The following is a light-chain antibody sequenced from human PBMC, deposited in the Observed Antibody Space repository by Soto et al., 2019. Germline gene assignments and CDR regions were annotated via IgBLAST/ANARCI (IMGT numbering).Light chain of an antibody. J-gene: IGLJ1*01. CDR3: CSYAGSSTYV. V-gene: IGLV2-23*02. CDR2: EVT. CDR1: NSDVGTYHL. Sequence: QSVLTQPASVSGSPGQSITISCTGANSDVGTYHLVSWYQHHPGKAPKLMIYEVTKRPSGVSNRFSGSKSGNTASLTISGLQAEDEADYYCCSYAGSSTYVFGTGTKLTVL.